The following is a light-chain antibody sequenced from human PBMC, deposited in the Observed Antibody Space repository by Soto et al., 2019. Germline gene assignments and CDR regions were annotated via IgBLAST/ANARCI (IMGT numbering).Light chain of an antibody. CDR1: QSVSNNY. V-gene: IGKV3-20*01. CDR2: GPS. Sequence: EIVLTQSPGTLSLSPGERATLSCRASQSVSNNYLAWYQQKPGQAPRLLIYGPSNSATAIPDRFSGSGSGTDFPLTINSLEPEDFAVYYCQLYGSSGTFGQGTKVEIK. J-gene: IGKJ1*01. CDR3: QLYGSSGT.